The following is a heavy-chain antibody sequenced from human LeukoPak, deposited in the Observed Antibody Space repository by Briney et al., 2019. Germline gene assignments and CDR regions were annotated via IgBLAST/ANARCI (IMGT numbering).Heavy chain of an antibody. CDR3: AREYFDRVVATIEGSDY. Sequence: PGGSLRLSCAASGFTFTNAWMNWVRQAPGKGLEWVGRIKSNSDGGTTDYAAPVKGRFTISRDDSKHTVYLQMDSLKIEDTAVYYCAREYFDRVVATIEGSDYWGQGTLVTVSS. V-gene: IGHV3-15*07. CDR2: IKSNSDGGTT. CDR1: GFTFTNAW. J-gene: IGHJ4*02. D-gene: IGHD5-12*01.